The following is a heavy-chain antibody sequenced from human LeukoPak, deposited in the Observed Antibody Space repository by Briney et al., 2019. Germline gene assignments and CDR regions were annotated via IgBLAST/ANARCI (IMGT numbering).Heavy chain of an antibody. D-gene: IGHD3-22*01. CDR3: ARDTPDYYDSSGYPDY. J-gene: IGHJ4*02. Sequence: SETLSLTCTVSGGSISSYYWSWIRQPAGKGLEWIGRIYTSGSTNYNPSLKSRVTMSVDTSKNQFSLKLSSVTAADTAVYYCARDTPDYYDSSGYPDYWGQGTLVTVSS. CDR1: GGSISSYY. V-gene: IGHV4-4*07. CDR2: IYTSGST.